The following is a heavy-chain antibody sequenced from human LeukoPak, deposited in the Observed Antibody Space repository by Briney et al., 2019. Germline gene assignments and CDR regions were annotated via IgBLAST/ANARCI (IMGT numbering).Heavy chain of an antibody. CDR2: ISGSGGST. Sequence: SHAVSCAASGCAFSRYAMRCLGEAAAKGQEWVSAISGSGGSTYYADSVKGRFTISRDNSKNTLYLQMNSLRAEDTAVYYCAKDDSLCFDPWGQGTLVTVSS. CDR1: GCAFSRYA. J-gene: IGHJ5*02. CDR3: AKDDSLCFDP. D-gene: IGHD2-21*01. V-gene: IGHV3-23*01.